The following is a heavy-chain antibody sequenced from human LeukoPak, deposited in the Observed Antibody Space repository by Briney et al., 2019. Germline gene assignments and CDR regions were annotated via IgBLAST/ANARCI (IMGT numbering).Heavy chain of an antibody. CDR3: ARESYYYDSRGSFDY. V-gene: IGHV3-53*01. Sequence: GGSLRLSCTASGFTFSTYNMSWVRQAPGKGLEWVSVIYSSDSTYYADSVKGRFTIFRDNSKNTLYLQMNSLRAEDTAVYYCARESYYYDSRGSFDYWGQGTLVTVSS. D-gene: IGHD3-22*01. CDR1: GFTFSTYN. J-gene: IGHJ4*02. CDR2: IYSSDST.